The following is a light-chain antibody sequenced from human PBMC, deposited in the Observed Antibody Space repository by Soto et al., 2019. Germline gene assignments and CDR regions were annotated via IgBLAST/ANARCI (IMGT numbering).Light chain of an antibody. CDR3: QQYGRSPT. Sequence: EIVLTQSPGTLSLSPGERATLSCSSSQSVSSNYLAWYQQKPDQAPRLVIYDVSGRATGSPDRFSGSGSGTDFTLTMSRLEPDDFAVYHCQQYGRSPTFGQGTKVVIK. V-gene: IGKV3-20*01. CDR1: QSVSSNY. CDR2: DVS. J-gene: IGKJ1*01.